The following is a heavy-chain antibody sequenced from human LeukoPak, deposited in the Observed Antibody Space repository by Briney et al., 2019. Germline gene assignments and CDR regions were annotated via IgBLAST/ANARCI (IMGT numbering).Heavy chain of an antibody. CDR3: ARQAVGVGGFDY. J-gene: IGHJ4*02. Sequence: GGSLRLSCVTSGFTFSNHAMHWVRQAPGKGLEWVAVISDDGTSKYYADSVKGRFTISRDNSKNTLYFQINSLRSEDTAVYYCARQAVGVGGFDYWGQGTLVTVSS. CDR2: ISDDGTSK. V-gene: IGHV3-30*04. CDR1: GFTFSNHA. D-gene: IGHD6-19*01.